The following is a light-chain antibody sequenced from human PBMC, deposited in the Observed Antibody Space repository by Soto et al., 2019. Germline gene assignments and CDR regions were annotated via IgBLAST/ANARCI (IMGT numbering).Light chain of an antibody. J-gene: IGKJ4*02. CDR1: QSVGST. V-gene: IGKV3-15*01. CDR3: QQYSTSLT. Sequence: EILMTQSPATLSVSPGERVILSCRASQSVGSTLAWYQQKPGQAPRLLLSGASTRATGVPARFSGSGSVTEFTLTISSLQSEDFAVYYCQQYSTSLTFGGGTTLEIK. CDR2: GAS.